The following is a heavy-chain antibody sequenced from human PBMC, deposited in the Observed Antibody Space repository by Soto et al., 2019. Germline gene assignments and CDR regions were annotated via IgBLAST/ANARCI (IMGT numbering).Heavy chain of an antibody. CDR1: GGTFSSYT. CDR3: ANGLGYCSGGSCYHWFDA. D-gene: IGHD2-15*01. CDR2: IIPILGIA. J-gene: IGHJ5*02. V-gene: IGHV1-69*02. Sequence: SVKVSCKASGGTFSSYTISWLRQAPGQGLEWMGRIIPILGIANYAQKFQGRVTITADKSTSTAYMELGSLRAEDTAVYCCANGLGYCSGGSCYHWFDAWGQGTLVTVSS.